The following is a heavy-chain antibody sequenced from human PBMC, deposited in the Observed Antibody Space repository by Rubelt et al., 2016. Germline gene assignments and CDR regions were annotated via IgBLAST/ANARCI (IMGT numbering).Heavy chain of an antibody. CDR3: ARDLYGDYYYGMDV. Sequence: GLEWVSYISSSGSTIYYADSVKGRFTISRDNAKNSLYLQMNSLRAEDTAVYYCARDLYGDYYYGMDVWGQGTTVTVSS. V-gene: IGHV3-11*04. D-gene: IGHD4-17*01. CDR2: ISSSGSTI. J-gene: IGHJ6*02.